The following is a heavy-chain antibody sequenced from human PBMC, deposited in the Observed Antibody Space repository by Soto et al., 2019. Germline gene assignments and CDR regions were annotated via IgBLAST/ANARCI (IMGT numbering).Heavy chain of an antibody. J-gene: IGHJ3*02. Sequence: PSETLSLTCTVSGGSISSYYWSWIRQPAGKGLEWIGRIYTSGSANYNPSLKSRVTMSVDTSKNQFSLKLSSVTAADTAVYYCARSTGIAVPRGAFDIWGQGTMVTVSS. CDR2: IYTSGSA. V-gene: IGHV4-4*07. CDR1: GGSISSYY. D-gene: IGHD6-19*01. CDR3: ARSTGIAVPRGAFDI.